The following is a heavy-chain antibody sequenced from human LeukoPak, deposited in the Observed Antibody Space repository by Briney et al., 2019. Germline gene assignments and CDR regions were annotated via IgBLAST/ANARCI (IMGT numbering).Heavy chain of an antibody. J-gene: IGHJ4*02. Sequence: GGSLRLSCAASGFTFSNYWMHWVRHDPGKGLVWVSYINPDGSNTNYADSVKGRFTISRDNAKNALYLQMNSLRAEDTAVYYCAKDLHYGSADYWGQGTLVTVSS. V-gene: IGHV3-74*01. CDR2: INPDGSNT. CDR3: AKDLHYGSADY. CDR1: GFTFSNYW. D-gene: IGHD3-10*01.